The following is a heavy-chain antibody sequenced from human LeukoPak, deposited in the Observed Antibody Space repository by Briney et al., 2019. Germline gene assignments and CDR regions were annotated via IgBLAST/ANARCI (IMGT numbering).Heavy chain of an antibody. V-gene: IGHV7-4-1*02. D-gene: IGHD3-10*01. CDR3: ARGRYGSGSYFVDY. J-gene: IGHJ4*02. CDR1: GYTFTSYP. Sequence: ASVKVSCKASGYTFTSYPINWVRQAPGQGLEWMGWINTNTGNPTYAQDFTGRFVSSLDTSVSTAYLQISSLRSEDTAVYYCARGRYGSGSYFVDYWGQGTLVTVSS. CDR2: INTNTGNP.